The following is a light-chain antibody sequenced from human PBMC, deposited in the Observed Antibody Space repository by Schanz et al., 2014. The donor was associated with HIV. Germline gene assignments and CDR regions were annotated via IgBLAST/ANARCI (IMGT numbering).Light chain of an antibody. CDR2: QAS. CDR1: QTIGRL. Sequence: IQMTQSPSTVSASVGARVTITCRASQTIGRLLAWYQQRPGRAPNLLIYQASALETGVPSRFSGSGSGTEFTLTISGLQPDDFATYYCQQCDTYPYTFGQGTKLDIK. CDR3: QQCDTYPYT. J-gene: IGKJ2*01. V-gene: IGKV1-5*03.